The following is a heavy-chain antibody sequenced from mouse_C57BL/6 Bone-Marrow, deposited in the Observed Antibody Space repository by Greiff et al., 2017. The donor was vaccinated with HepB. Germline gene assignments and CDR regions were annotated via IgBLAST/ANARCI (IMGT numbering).Heavy chain of an antibody. CDR3: ATQLGRYWYFDV. V-gene: IGHV5-17*01. Sequence: VQLKESGGGLVKPGGSLKLSCAASGFTFSDYGMHWVRQAPEKGLEWVAYISSGSSTIYYADTVKGRFTISRDNAKNTLFLQMTSLRSEDTAMYYCATQLGRYWYFDVCGTGTTVTVSS. J-gene: IGHJ1*03. CDR2: ISSGSSTI. D-gene: IGHD4-1*02. CDR1: GFTFSDYG.